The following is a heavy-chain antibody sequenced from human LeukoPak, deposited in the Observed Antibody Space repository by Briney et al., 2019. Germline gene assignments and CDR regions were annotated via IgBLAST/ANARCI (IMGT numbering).Heavy chain of an antibody. J-gene: IGHJ3*02. CDR1: GFTFSSYG. CDR3: AKGGSYGKDAFDI. D-gene: IGHD1-26*01. Sequence: PGGSLRLSCAASGFTFSSYGMHWVRQAPGKGLEWVAVISYDGSNKYYADPVKGRFTISRDNSKNTLHLQMNSLRAEDTAVYYCAKGGSYGKDAFDIWGQGTMVTVSS. V-gene: IGHV3-30*18. CDR2: ISYDGSNK.